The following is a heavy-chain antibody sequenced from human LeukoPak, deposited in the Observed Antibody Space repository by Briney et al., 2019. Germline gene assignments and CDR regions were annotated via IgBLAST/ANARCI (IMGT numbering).Heavy chain of an antibody. CDR1: GYSISSSNW. Sequence: PSDTLSLTCAVSGYSISSSNWWGWIRQSPGKGLEWIGSIYYTGSTYYNPSLKSRVTMSVDTSKNQFSLELSSVTAVDTAVYCCARGWYSYGSSWFDPWGQGALVTVSS. CDR2: IYYTGST. V-gene: IGHV4-28*03. CDR3: ARGWYSYGSSWFDP. D-gene: IGHD3-10*01. J-gene: IGHJ5*02.